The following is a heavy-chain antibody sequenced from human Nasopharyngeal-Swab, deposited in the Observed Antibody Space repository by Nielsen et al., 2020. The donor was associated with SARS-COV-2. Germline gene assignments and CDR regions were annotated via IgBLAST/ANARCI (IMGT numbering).Heavy chain of an antibody. D-gene: IGHD2/OR15-2a*01. CDR2: ISSSSSYI. J-gene: IGHJ4*02. CDR3: ASLLAPFDY. V-gene: IGHV3-21*01. Sequence: WIRQPPGKRLEWVSSISSSSSYIYYADSVKGRFTISRDNAKNSLYLQMNSLRAEDTAVYYCASLLAPFDYWGQGTLVTVSS.